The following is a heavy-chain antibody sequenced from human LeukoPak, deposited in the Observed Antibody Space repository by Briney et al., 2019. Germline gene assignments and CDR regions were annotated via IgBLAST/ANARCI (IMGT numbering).Heavy chain of an antibody. J-gene: IGHJ4*02. V-gene: IGHV4-59*01. D-gene: IGHD5-12*01. CDR2: VYHTGST. Sequence: SETLSLTCTLSDGSISYYSWSWIRQPPGKGLEWIGYVYHTGSTNYNPSLKSRVTISVDTSKNQYSLRLSSVTAADTAVYYCARDGGFSDYDYAFDSWGQGTLVTVSS. CDR1: DGSISYYS. CDR3: ARDGGFSDYDYAFDS.